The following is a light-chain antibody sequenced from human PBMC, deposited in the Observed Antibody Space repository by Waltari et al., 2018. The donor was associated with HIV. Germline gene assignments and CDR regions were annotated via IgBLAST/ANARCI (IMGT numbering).Light chain of an antibody. CDR1: QKISGNF. CDR2: AAS. Sequence: EIVVTQSPGTLSLSPGERATLSCKASQKISGNFLAWYQQKPGHAPRLLIYAASSRATGISDRFSGSGSGTNFTLTITRLEPEDFAVYFCQHYGSSPLTFGPGTTLDVK. J-gene: IGKJ3*01. CDR3: QHYGSSPLT. V-gene: IGKV3-20*01.